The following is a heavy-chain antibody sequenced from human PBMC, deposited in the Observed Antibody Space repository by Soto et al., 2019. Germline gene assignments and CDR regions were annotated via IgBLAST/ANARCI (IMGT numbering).Heavy chain of an antibody. D-gene: IGHD3-16*01. CDR2: MYYNVGT. Sequence: SETLSLTCIVSGSSISSSGYYWGWIRQPPGKGLEWIASMYYNVGTYYNPSLKSRVTISVDTSANQFSLKLSSVTAADTAVYYCARLPSRRWVDYWGQGTLVTVSS. CDR1: GSSISSSGYY. J-gene: IGHJ4*02. CDR3: ARLPSRRWVDY. V-gene: IGHV4-39*01.